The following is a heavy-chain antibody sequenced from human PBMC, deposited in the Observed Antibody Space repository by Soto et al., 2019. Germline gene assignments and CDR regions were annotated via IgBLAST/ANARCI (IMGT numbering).Heavy chain of an antibody. CDR2: INPGNGNT. V-gene: IGHV1-3*01. Sequence: GASVQVSCKASGYTFTTYAMHWVRQAPGQRLEWMGWINPGNGNTKYSQKFQGRVTITRDTSASTAYMELSSLRSEDTSVYFCAIGTRSFDYWGQGTLVTVSS. D-gene: IGHD2-2*01. J-gene: IGHJ4*02. CDR3: AIGTRSFDY. CDR1: GYTFTTYA.